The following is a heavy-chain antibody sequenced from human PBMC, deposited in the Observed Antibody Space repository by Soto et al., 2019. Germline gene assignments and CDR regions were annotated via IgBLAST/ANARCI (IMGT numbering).Heavy chain of an antibody. CDR2: INPSGGST. V-gene: IGHV1-46*01. CDR3: VTFLRRYYYGSGSPPPGAFDI. CDR1: GYTFTSYY. D-gene: IGHD3-10*01. J-gene: IGHJ3*02. Sequence: ASVKVSCKASGYTFTSYYMHWVRQAPGQGLEWMGIINPSGGSTSYAQKFQGRVTMTRDTSTSTVYMELSSLRSEDTAVYYCVTFLRRYYYGSGSPPPGAFDIWGQGTMVTVSS.